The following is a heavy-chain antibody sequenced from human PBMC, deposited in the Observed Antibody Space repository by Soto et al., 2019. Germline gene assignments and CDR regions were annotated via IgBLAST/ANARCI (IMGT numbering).Heavy chain of an antibody. CDR3: TRDYYDSSGYYPKFDY. D-gene: IGHD3-22*01. CDR1: GFTFTSYN. J-gene: IGHJ4*02. V-gene: IGHV1-3*01. Sequence: ASVKVSCKTSGFTFTSYNIHWMRQAPGQGLEWIGMIKAADGNTEYAQNFQGRVTINKDTSASTVYMELSSLRSEDTAVYFCTRDYYDSSGYYPKFDYWGQGTLVTVSS. CDR2: IKAADGNT.